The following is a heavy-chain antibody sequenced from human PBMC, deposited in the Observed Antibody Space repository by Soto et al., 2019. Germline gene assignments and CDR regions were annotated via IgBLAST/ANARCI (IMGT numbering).Heavy chain of an antibody. J-gene: IGHJ4*02. CDR1: GNTFTNYY. CDR3: ARGGPVVVVTAAFDS. Sequence: QVQLMQSGAEVKKPGASVKVSCKASGNTFTNYYIHWVRQAPGQGLEWMGTINPSGGHTTYAQKFLGRVTXTXXXSXXTLYMELTSLRSADTAVYYCARGGPVVVVTAAFDSWGQGTLVTVSS. D-gene: IGHD2-21*02. CDR2: INPSGGHT. V-gene: IGHV1-46*01.